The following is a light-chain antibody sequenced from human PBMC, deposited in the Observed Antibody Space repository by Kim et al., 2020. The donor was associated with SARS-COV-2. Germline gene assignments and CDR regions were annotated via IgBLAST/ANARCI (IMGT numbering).Light chain of an antibody. CDR2: AAS. CDR3: QQYTNWPPGYT. J-gene: IGKJ2*01. Sequence: EIVMTQSPDTLSVSPGERATLSCRASQSVRSNLAWYQQKPSQAPRLIIYAASTRATGIPARFSGSGSGTEFTLTISSLQSEDFAVYYCQQYTNWPPGYTFGQGTKLEI. V-gene: IGKV3-15*01. CDR1: QSVRSN.